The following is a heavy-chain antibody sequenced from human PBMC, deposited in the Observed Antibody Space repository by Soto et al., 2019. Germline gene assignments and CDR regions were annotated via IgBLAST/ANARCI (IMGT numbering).Heavy chain of an antibody. CDR1: GYTFTAYY. CDR2: INPKFGDT. Sequence: QVQLVQSGAEVKEPGDSVRVSCEASGYTFTAYYIHWVRRAPGQGLEWMGWINPKFGDTTYAQDFQGRLSMTRDMSISTVYMELSRLTSDDTAIYYCARNMDYYYGRGSGNGHGVWGQGTTVTVFS. CDR3: ARNMDYYYGRGSGNGHGV. J-gene: IGHJ6*02. V-gene: IGHV1-2*02. D-gene: IGHD3-10*02.